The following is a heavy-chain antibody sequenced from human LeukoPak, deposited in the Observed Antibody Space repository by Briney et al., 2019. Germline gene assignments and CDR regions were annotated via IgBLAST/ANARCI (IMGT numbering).Heavy chain of an antibody. V-gene: IGHV1-8*01. Sequence: ASVKVSCKASGYTFTSYDINWVRQATGQGLEWMGWMNPNSGNTGYAQKFQGRVTMTRNTSISTAYMELSSLRSEDTAVYYCARSEESSSPFDYWGQGTLVTVSS. J-gene: IGHJ4*02. CDR3: ARSEESSSPFDY. CDR1: GYTFTSYD. D-gene: IGHD6-13*01. CDR2: MNPNSGNT.